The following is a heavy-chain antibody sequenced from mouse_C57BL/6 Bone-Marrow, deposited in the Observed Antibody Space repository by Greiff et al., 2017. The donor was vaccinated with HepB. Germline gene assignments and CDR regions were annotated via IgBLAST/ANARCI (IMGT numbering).Heavy chain of an antibody. V-gene: IGHV1-82*01. D-gene: IGHD1-1*01. CDR2: IYPGDGDT. Sequence: VQLQQSGPELVKPGASVKISCKASGYAFSSSWMNWVKQRPGKGLEWIGRIYPGDGDTNYNGKFKGKATLTADKSSSTAYMQLSSLTSEDSAVSFCARSGYYYGSSLYFDYWGQGTTLTVSS. CDR3: ARSGYYYGSSLYFDY. CDR1: GYAFSSSW. J-gene: IGHJ2*01.